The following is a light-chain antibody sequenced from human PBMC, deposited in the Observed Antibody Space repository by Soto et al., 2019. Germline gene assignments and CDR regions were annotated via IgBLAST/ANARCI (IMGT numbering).Light chain of an antibody. CDR1: QGINSY. V-gene: IGKV1-9*01. CDR2: AAS. Sequence: DIQLTQSPSFLSASVGDRVTITCRASQGINSYLAWYQQKPGKAPKLLIYAASTLQSGVPSRFSGSESGTEFTLTISSLQPEDFATYHCQQVNSYPLTFGGGTKVEIK. CDR3: QQVNSYPLT. J-gene: IGKJ4*01.